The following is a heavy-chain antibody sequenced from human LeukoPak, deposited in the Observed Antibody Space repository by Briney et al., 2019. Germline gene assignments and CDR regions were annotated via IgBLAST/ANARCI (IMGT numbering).Heavy chain of an antibody. CDR3: ARGIWELPSVLDY. V-gene: IGHV4-34*01. CDR1: GGSISSYY. CDR2: INHSGST. Sequence: PSETLSLTCTVSGGSISSYYWSWIRQPPGKGLEWIGEINHSGSTNYNPSLKSRVTISVDTSKNQFSLKLSSVTAADTAVYYCARGIWELPSVLDYWGQGTLVTVSS. D-gene: IGHD1-26*01. J-gene: IGHJ4*02.